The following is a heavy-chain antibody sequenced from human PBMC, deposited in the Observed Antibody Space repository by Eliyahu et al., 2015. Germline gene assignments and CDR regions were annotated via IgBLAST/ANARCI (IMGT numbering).Heavy chain of an antibody. V-gene: IGHV1-69*01. CDR1: GGTFSSYS. Sequence: SGGTFSSYSIDWVRQAPGQGLEWMGGIIPIFGTGNYAQKFQGRVTITADESTSTAYMELSSLRSEDTAVYYCARGPETKSAYYYNYWGQGTLVTVSS. D-gene: IGHD3-22*01. J-gene: IGHJ4*02. CDR3: ARGPETKSAYYYNY. CDR2: IIPIFGTG.